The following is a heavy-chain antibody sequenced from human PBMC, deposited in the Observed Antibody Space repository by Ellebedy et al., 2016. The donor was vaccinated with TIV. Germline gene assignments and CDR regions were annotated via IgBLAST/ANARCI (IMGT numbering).Heavy chain of an antibody. D-gene: IGHD3-22*01. CDR3: ARSRSSYDSSGYYYVYYYYGMDV. CDR2: IYYSGST. Sequence: MPSETLSLTCTVSGGSISSYYWSWIRQPPGKGLEWIGYIYYSGSTNYNPSLKSRVTISVDTSKNQFSLKLSSVTAADTAVYYCARSRSSYDSSGYYYVYYYYGMDVWGQGTTVTVSS. CDR1: GGSISSYY. J-gene: IGHJ6*02. V-gene: IGHV4-59*01.